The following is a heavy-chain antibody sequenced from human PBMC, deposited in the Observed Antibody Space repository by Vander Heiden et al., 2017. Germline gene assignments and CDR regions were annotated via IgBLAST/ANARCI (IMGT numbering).Heavy chain of an antibody. J-gene: IGHJ4*02. CDR2: NYHSGST. Sequence: QVQLQESGPGLVRPSETLSLTCNVSGESVRSNNSYWSWIRQPPGKALEWIGYNYHSGSTDYNPSLKSRVNISVDTAKNQFSLILTSVTAADTGVYYCATTSGSSFSANFDFWGQGILVTISS. D-gene: IGHD6-6*01. CDR1: GESVRSNNSY. V-gene: IGHV4-61*01. CDR3: ATTSGSSFSANFDF.